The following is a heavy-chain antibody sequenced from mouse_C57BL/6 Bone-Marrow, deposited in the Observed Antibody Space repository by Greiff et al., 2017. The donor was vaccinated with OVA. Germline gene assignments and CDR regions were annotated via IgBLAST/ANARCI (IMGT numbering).Heavy chain of an antibody. V-gene: IGHV3-6*01. CDR1: GYSITSGYY. CDR3: ASYWYFDV. Sequence: EVQLVESGPGLVKPSPSLSLTCSVTGYSITSGYYWNWIRQFPGNKLEWMGYISYDGSNNYNPSLKNRISITRDTSENQFFLKLNSVTTEDTATHYCASYWYFDVWGTGTTVTVSS. J-gene: IGHJ1*03. CDR2: ISYDGSN.